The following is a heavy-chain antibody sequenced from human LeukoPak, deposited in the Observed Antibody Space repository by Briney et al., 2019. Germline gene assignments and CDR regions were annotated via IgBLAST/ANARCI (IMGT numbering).Heavy chain of an antibody. CDR2: ISWNSGSI. CDR3: ATSRTFDY. V-gene: IGHV3-9*01. Sequence: GGSLRLSCAASGFTFKDYSMHWVRQAPGKGLEWVSGISWNSGSIGYADSVKGRFSISRDNAENTLYLQMNSLRVDDTAVYYCATSRTFDYWGQGTLVTVSS. J-gene: IGHJ4*02. CDR1: GFTFKDYS.